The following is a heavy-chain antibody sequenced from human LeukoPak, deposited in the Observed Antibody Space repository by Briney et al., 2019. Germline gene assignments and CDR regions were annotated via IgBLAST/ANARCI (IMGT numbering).Heavy chain of an antibody. Sequence: PSETLSLTCTVSGYSISSGYYWGWIRQSPGKGLEWIGSIYHTGSTYYNPSLKSRLTISVDTSKDQFSLKLSSVTAADTAVYYCAKTRDDLLVGHIDYWGQGTLVTVSS. V-gene: IGHV4-38-2*02. CDR1: GYSISSGYY. CDR3: AKTRDDLLVGHIDY. J-gene: IGHJ4*02. D-gene: IGHD3/OR15-3a*01. CDR2: IYHTGST.